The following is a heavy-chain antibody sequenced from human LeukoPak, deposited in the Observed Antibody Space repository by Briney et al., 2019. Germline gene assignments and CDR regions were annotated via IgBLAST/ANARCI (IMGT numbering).Heavy chain of an antibody. CDR2: VIPIFGTA. CDR3: ARGVVRGVITPNYYMDV. V-gene: IGHV1-69*05. D-gene: IGHD3-10*01. CDR1: GGTFISYA. Sequence: ASVKVSCKASGGTFISYAISWVRQAPGQGLEWMGGVIPIFGTANYAQKFQGRVTITTDESTSTAYMELSSLRSEDTAVYYCARGVVRGVITPNYYMDVWGKGTTVTVSS. J-gene: IGHJ6*03.